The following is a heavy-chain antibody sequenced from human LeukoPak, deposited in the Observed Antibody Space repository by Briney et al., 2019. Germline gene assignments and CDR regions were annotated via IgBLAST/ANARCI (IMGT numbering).Heavy chain of an antibody. V-gene: IGHV3-23*01. CDR1: GFTLSNYA. CDR3: AKDVLRLNYGYFDL. J-gene: IGHJ2*01. D-gene: IGHD6-25*01. CDR2: ISYSSGSI. Sequence: PGGSLRLSCAASGFTLSNYAMSWVRQAPGKGPEWVAGISYSSGSIYYSASVKGRFTISRHNSKNTLYLQMNRPRTDPTPVYYCAKDVLRLNYGYFDLWGRGTLVSVSS.